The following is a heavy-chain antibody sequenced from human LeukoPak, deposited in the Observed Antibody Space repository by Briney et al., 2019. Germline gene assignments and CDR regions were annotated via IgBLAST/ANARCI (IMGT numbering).Heavy chain of an antibody. CDR3: ARDAYYSSGTYFDS. J-gene: IGHJ4*02. CDR1: GFTFTNYA. V-gene: IGHV3-30*01. CDR2: ISKDGSDK. D-gene: IGHD3-10*01. Sequence: GSLRLSCAASGFTFTNYAMHWVRQAPGKGLEWVTVISKDGSDKNYADSVKGRFTISRNNSMNTLFLQVNSLRTDDTAVYFCARDAYYSSGTYFDSWGQGTLVTVSS.